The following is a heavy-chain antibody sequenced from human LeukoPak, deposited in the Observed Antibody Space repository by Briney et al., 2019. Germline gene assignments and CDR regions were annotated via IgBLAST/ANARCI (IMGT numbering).Heavy chain of an antibody. CDR1: GGSFSGYY. J-gene: IGHJ3*02. CDR2: INHSGST. CDR3: AGGYRYCSSTSCYNRAFDI. V-gene: IGHV4-34*01. Sequence: PSETLSLTCAVYGGSFSGYYWSWIRQPPGKGLEWVGEINHSGSTNYNPSLESRVIISVDTSKKQFSQQLSSVTAADTAVYYCAGGYRYCSSTSCYNRAFDIWGQGTMVTVSS. D-gene: IGHD2-2*02.